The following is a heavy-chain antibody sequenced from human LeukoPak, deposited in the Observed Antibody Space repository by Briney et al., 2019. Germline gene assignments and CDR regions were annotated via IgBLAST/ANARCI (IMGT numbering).Heavy chain of an antibody. CDR3: AKVRAEWELPYFDY. Sequence: GGSLRLSCAASGFTFSSYGMHWVRQAPGKGLEWVAVISYDGSNKYYANSVKGRFTISRDNSKNTLYLQMNSLRAEDTAVYYCAKVRAEWELPYFDYWGQGTLVTVSS. J-gene: IGHJ4*02. CDR2: ISYDGSNK. CDR1: GFTFSSYG. D-gene: IGHD1-26*01. V-gene: IGHV3-30*18.